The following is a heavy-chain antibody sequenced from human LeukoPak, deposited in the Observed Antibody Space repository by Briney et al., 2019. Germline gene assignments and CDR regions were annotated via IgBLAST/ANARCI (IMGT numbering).Heavy chain of an antibody. CDR1: GFTFSNAW. CDR3: TTAPIQLWVEPDFDY. Sequence: GGSLRLSCAASGFTFSNAWMSWVRQAPGKGLEWVGRIKSKTDGGTTDYAAPVKGRFTISRDDSKNTLYLQMNSLKTEDTAVYYCTTAPIQLWVEPDFDYWGQGTLVTVSS. D-gene: IGHD5-18*01. V-gene: IGHV3-15*01. CDR2: IKSKTDGGTT. J-gene: IGHJ4*02.